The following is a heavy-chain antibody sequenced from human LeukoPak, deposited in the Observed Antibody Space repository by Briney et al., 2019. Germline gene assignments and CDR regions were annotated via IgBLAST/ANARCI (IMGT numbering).Heavy chain of an antibody. CDR1: GYTLTELS. Sequence: GASVKVSCKVSGYTLTELSMHWVRQAPGKGLEWMGGFDPEDGETIYAQKFQGRVTMTEDTSTDTAYMELSRLRSDDTAVYYCARDALYSSGWPPIWGQGTMVTVSS. CDR2: FDPEDGET. V-gene: IGHV1-24*01. CDR3: ARDALYSSGWPPI. D-gene: IGHD6-19*01. J-gene: IGHJ3*02.